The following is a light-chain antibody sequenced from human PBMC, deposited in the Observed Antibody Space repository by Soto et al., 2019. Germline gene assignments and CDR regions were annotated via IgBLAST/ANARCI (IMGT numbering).Light chain of an antibody. J-gene: IGLJ1*01. V-gene: IGLV2-14*03. CDR2: DVV. CDR3: SSYTSTMTNV. Sequence: QSALTQPASVSGSPGQSITISCTGTSSDVGGFNSVSWYQLRPGTAPKLILYDVVDRPSGVSYRFSGSKSGNTASLTISGLQAADEADYFCSSYTSTMTNVFGCGTKVTVL. CDR1: SSDVGGFNS.